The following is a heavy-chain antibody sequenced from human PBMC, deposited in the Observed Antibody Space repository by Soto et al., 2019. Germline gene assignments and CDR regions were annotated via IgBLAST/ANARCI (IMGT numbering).Heavy chain of an antibody. CDR3: ARDLWGYCGTDCYPLDV. Sequence: LSLTCTVSGGSIRSYYWSWIRQAPGKGLEWIGYLYNSGSTVYNTSLKSRVTISVETSKNQFSLKLNSENAADTSVYYFARDLWGYCGTDCYPLDVWGQGTTVTVSS. V-gene: IGHV4-59*01. CDR1: GGSIRSYY. CDR2: LYNSGST. D-gene: IGHD2-21*02. J-gene: IGHJ6*02.